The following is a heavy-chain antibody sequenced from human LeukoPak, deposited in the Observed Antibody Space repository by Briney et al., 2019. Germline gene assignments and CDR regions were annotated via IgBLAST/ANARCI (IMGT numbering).Heavy chain of an antibody. CDR1: GFTFSSFA. D-gene: IGHD2-8*02. Sequence: GGALRLSCAASGFTFSSFAMTWVRQAPGKGLEWVSGFDGNGPNTYYADSVKGRWTISRDNSRNTLYLEMNSLRPEDTAIYYCAKPRTTGLGWAQFDYWGQGSLVTVSS. CDR2: FDGNGPNT. V-gene: IGHV3-23*01. J-gene: IGHJ4*02. CDR3: AKPRTTGLGWAQFDY.